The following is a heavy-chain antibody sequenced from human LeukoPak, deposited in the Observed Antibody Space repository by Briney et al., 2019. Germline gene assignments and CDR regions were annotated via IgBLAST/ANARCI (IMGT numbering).Heavy chain of an antibody. V-gene: IGHV5-10-1*01. CDR2: IDPSDSYT. CDR1: GYSFTSYW. D-gene: IGHD3-10*01. CDR3: ARHRFGGNWFDP. J-gene: IGHJ5*02. Sequence: AESLKISCKGSGYSFTSYWISWVRQMPGKGLEWMGRIDPSDSYTNYSPSFQGHVTISADKSISTAYLQWSSLKASDTAMYYCARHRFGGNWFDPWGQGTLVTVSS.